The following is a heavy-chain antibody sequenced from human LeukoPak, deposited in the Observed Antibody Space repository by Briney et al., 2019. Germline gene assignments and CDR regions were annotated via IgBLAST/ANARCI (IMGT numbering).Heavy chain of an antibody. CDR3: ARSTIFGVPKAFDI. J-gene: IGHJ3*02. V-gene: IGHV1-2*02. CDR1: AYTFTDYY. Sequence: ASVKVSCKASAYTFTDYYMHWVRQAPGQGLEWMGWINPNSGGTNYAQKFQGRVTMTRDTSISTAYMELSRLRSDDTAVYYCARSTIFGVPKAFDIWGQGTMVTVSS. D-gene: IGHD3-3*01. CDR2: INPNSGGT.